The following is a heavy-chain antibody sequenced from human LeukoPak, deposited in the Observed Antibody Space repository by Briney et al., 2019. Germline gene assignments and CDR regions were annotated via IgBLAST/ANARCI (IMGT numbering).Heavy chain of an antibody. Sequence: GGSLRLSCAPSGFIFNTYKMNWVRHARGGGLEWVSSIQRGGSDIYYADSVKGRFTVSRDNEKNSLFLQMNSLRAEDTALYYWARCHYGDYEGFANLNFWGQGTLVTVSS. CDR3: ARCHYGDYEGFANLNF. J-gene: IGHJ4*02. CDR2: IQRGGSDI. V-gene: IGHV3-21*06. D-gene: IGHD4-17*01. CDR1: GFIFNTYK.